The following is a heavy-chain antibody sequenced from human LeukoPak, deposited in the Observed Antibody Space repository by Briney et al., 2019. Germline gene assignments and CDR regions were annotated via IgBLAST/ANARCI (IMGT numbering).Heavy chain of an antibody. J-gene: IGHJ4*02. CDR2: IIPILGIA. Sequence: GASVKVSCKASGGTFSSYAISWVRQAPGQGLEWMGRIIPILGIANYAQKFQGRVTITADKSTSTAYMELSSLRSEDTAVYYCARVNRPSDSAGFDYWGQGTLVTVSS. CDR1: GGTFSSYA. CDR3: ARVNRPSDSAGFDY. V-gene: IGHV1-69*04. D-gene: IGHD1-14*01.